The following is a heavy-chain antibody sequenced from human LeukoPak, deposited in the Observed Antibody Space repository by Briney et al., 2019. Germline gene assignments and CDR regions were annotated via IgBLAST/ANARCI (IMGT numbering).Heavy chain of an antibody. CDR2: IYHSGST. CDR3: ARGLYYFDY. Sequence: PSETLSLTCAVYGGSFSGYYWSWIRQPPGKGLEWIGEIYHSGSTNYNPSLKSRVTISVDTSKNQFSLKLSSVTAADTAVYYCARGLYYFDYWGQGTLVTVSS. CDR1: GGSFSGYY. J-gene: IGHJ4*02. V-gene: IGHV4-34*01.